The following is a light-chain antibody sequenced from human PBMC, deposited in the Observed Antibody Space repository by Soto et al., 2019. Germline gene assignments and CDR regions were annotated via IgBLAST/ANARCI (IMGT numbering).Light chain of an antibody. CDR3: CSYAGSSTYV. V-gene: IGLV2-23*02. Sequence: QSLLTQPASVSGSPGQSITISCTGTSSDVGSYNPVSWYQQHPGKAPKLMIYEVSKRPSGVSNRFSGSKSGNTASLTISGLQAEDEADYYCCSYAGSSTYVFGTGTKATVL. J-gene: IGLJ1*01. CDR1: SSDVGSYNP. CDR2: EVS.